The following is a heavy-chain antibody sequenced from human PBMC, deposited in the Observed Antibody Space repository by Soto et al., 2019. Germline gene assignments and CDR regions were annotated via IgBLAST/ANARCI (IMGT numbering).Heavy chain of an antibody. Sequence: SETLSLTCTVSGGSISSGGYYCSWIREHPGKGLEWIGDIYYSGSTYYNPSLKRRVTISVDTSKNPFSLKLCSVTASNTAVYYCASTPPSYAFDIWGQGTMVTVSS. CDR3: ASTPPSYAFDI. CDR2: IYYSGST. J-gene: IGHJ3*02. CDR1: GGSISSGGYY. V-gene: IGHV4-31*03.